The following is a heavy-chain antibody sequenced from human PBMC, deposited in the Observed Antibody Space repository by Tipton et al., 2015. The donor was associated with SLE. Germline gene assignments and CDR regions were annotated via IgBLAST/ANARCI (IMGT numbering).Heavy chain of an antibody. Sequence: LTCTVSGDSMSSYYWSWIWQPPGKGLEWIGYIYYSGSTNYNPSLKSRVTISIDTSKNQFSLKLTSVTAADTAVYYCARSGSITGTGDDALDIWGQGTMVTVSS. CDR2: IYYSGST. CDR1: GDSMSSYY. D-gene: IGHD1-20*01. CDR3: ARSGSITGTGDDALDI. V-gene: IGHV4-59*01. J-gene: IGHJ3*02.